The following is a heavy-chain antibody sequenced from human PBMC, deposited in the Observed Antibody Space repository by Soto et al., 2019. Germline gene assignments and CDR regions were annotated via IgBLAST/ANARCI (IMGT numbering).Heavy chain of an antibody. CDR3: ARDPHEFWTSYWFDP. CDR1: GYTFNTYG. D-gene: IGHD3-3*01. V-gene: IGHV1-18*01. J-gene: IGHJ5*02. Sequence: ASVKFSCKTSGYTFNTYGINWLRQAPGQGLELMGWISAYDGKTTYAEKFQGRVTLTKDTSTSTAYMELRSLRSDDTAIYYCARDPHEFWTSYWFDPWGQGTPVTVSS. CDR2: ISAYDGKT.